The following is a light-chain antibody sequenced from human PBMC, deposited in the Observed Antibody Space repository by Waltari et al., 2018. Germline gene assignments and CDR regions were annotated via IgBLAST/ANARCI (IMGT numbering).Light chain of an antibody. J-gene: IGKJ4*01. Sequence: EIVLTQSPATLSLSPGERATLSCRASQSVNSDLAWYQQMPGQAPRLLIYDASTRANGIPARFSASGSGTDFTLTISSLDPEDFAVYYCQQRSDWPLTFGGGTKVEIK. V-gene: IGKV3-11*01. CDR2: DAS. CDR3: QQRSDWPLT. CDR1: QSVNSD.